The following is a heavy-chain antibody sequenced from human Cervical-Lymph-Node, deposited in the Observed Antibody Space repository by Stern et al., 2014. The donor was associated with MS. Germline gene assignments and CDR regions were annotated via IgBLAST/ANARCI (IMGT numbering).Heavy chain of an antibody. CDR3: ARPGGSSSSEGCFDY. CDR2: LIPLFGTA. D-gene: IGHD6-6*01. J-gene: IGHJ4*02. Sequence: QVQLVESGAEVKKPGSSVKVSCKASGGTFSSYAISWVRQAPGHGLEWIGGLIPLFGTANYAQKFQGRVTITADESTRPASLDLSSLRSEDTAGYDCARPGGSSSSEGCFDYWGQGTLVTVSS. V-gene: IGHV1-69*01. CDR1: GGTFSSYA.